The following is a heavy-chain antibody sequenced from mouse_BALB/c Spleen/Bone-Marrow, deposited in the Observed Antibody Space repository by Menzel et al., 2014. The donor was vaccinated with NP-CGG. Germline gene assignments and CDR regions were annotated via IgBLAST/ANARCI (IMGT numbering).Heavy chain of an antibody. CDR3: ARYYYGSSYWYFDV. J-gene: IGHJ1*01. CDR1: GDSITSGY. V-gene: IGHV3-8*02. CDR2: ISYSGST. Sequence: VHVKQSGPSLVKPSQTLSPTCSVTGDSITSGYWNWIRKFPGNKLEYMGYISYSGSTYYNPSLKSRISITRDTSKNQYYLQLNSVTTEDTATYYCARYYYGSSYWYFDVWGAGTTVTVSS. D-gene: IGHD1-1*01.